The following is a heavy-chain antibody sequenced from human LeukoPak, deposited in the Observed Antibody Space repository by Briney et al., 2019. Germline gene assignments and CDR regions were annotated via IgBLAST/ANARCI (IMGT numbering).Heavy chain of an antibody. J-gene: IGHJ6*02. CDR1: GFTVSSNY. V-gene: IGHV3-53*01. CDR2: IYSGGST. Sequence: GGSLRLSCAASGFTVSSNYMSWVRQAPGKGLEWVSVIYSGGSTYYADSVKGRFTISRDNSKNTLYLQMNSLRAEDTAVYYCARNLNYYYGMDVWGQGTTVTVSS. CDR3: ARNLNYYYGMDV.